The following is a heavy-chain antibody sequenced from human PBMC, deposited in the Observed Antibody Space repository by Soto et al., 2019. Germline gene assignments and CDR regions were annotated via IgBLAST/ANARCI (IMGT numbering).Heavy chain of an antibody. V-gene: IGHV1-69*01. CDR2: LIPVFGSP. CDR1: GGTFSKDA. CDR3: ARVLGYTFEPGKTRYYAMDV. D-gene: IGHD5-18*01. J-gene: IGHJ6*02. Sequence: QVHLVQSGAEVKKPGSSVTVSCKTSGGTFSKDAINWVRQAPGQGLEWIGLLIPVFGSPIYAQKFQGRIRITAGESTSTAFMDLSSLRSEDTAVYYCARVLGYTFEPGKTRYYAMDVWGQGTTVSVSS.